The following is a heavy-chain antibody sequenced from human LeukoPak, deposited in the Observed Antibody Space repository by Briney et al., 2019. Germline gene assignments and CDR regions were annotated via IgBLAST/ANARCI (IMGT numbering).Heavy chain of an antibody. Sequence: GRSLRLSCAASGFTFSSYAMHWVRQAPGKGLEWVAVISYDGSNKYYADSVKGRYTISRDNSKNTLYLQMNSLRAENTAVYYCARDTDLRGSFVYYFDYWGQGTLATVSS. CDR3: ARDTDLRGSFVYYFDY. J-gene: IGHJ4*02. CDR1: GFTFSSYA. D-gene: IGHD1-26*01. CDR2: ISYDGSNK. V-gene: IGHV3-30-3*01.